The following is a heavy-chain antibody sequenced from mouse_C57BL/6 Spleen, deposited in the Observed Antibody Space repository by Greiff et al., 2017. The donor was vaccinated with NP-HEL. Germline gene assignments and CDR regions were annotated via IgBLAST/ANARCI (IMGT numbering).Heavy chain of an antibody. CDR3: ARGILRRDYFDY. CDR2: INPSNGGT. V-gene: IGHV1-53*01. D-gene: IGHD1-1*01. Sequence: QVHVKQPGTELVKPGASVKLSCKASGYTFTSYWMHWVKQRPGQGLEWIGNINPSNGGTNYNEKFKSKATLTVDKSSSTAYMQLSSLTSEDSAVYYCARGILRRDYFDYWGQGTTLTVSS. CDR1: GYTFTSYW. J-gene: IGHJ2*01.